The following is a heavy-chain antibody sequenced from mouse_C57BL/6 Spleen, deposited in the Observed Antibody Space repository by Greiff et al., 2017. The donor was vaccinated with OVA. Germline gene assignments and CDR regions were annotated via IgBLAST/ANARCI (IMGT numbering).Heavy chain of an antibody. CDR1: GFTFSSYA. CDR3: ARDEVITTVVANWYFDV. Sequence: EVKLMESGGGLVKPGGSLKLSCAASGFTFSSYAMSWVRQTPEKRLEWVATISDGGSYTYYPDNVKGRFTISRDNAKNNLYLQMSHLKSEDTAMYYCARDEVITTVVANWYFDVWGTGTTVTVSS. CDR2: ISDGGSYT. D-gene: IGHD1-1*01. V-gene: IGHV5-4*01. J-gene: IGHJ1*03.